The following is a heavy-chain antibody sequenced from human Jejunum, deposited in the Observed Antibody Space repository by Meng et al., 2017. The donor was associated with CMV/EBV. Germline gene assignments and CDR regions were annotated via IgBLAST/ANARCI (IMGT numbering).Heavy chain of an antibody. V-gene: IGHV4-30-4*08. CDR1: GGSINSGDYF. CDR2: IYYSGAT. CDR3: ARDNAVTGTTDY. J-gene: IGHJ4*02. D-gene: IGHD1-7*01. Sequence: SGGSINSGDYFWTWIRQAPGKGLDYLGHIYYSGATHSTPSLRGRLSISIDTSKNQFSLTLRSVTAADTAIYYCARDNAVTGTTDYWGQGRLVTVSS.